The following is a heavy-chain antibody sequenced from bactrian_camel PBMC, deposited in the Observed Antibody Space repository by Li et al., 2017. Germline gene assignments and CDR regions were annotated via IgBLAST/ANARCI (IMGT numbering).Heavy chain of an antibody. Sequence: VQLVESGGGSVQAGGSLRLSCAAPGFTFSRYCMGWFRQTPGKEREGVAIIDSGGRTNYADSVKGRFTISRDSAKNTVYLQMNNLQPEDTATYYCAEGRGSRGEHCYSLNYWGQGTQVTVS. CDR3: AEGRGSRGEHCYSLNY. CDR2: IDSGGRT. CDR1: GFTFSRYC. D-gene: IGHD6*01. V-gene: IGHV3S67*01. J-gene: IGHJ4*01.